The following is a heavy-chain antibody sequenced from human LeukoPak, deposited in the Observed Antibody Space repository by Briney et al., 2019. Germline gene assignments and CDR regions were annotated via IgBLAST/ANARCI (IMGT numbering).Heavy chain of an antibody. V-gene: IGHV3-23*01. CDR3: ARRAGGYSHPYDY. CDR1: GFTFNNYA. D-gene: IGHD4-23*01. Sequence: GGSLRLSCAASGFTFNNYAMSWVRQAPGKGLEWVSTVSGSGAIAYYTDSDKGRFTISRDNSKNTLYLQMNSLRAEDTAVYYCARRAGGYSHPYDYWGQGILVTVSS. CDR2: VSGSGAIA. J-gene: IGHJ4*02.